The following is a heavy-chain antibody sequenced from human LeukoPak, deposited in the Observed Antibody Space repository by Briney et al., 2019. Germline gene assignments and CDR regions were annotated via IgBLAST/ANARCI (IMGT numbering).Heavy chain of an antibody. CDR2: IYYSGST. D-gene: IGHD5-24*01. Sequence: PSETLSLTCTVSGGSISSSSYYWGWIRQPPGKGLEWIGSIYYSGSTYYNPSLKSRVTISVDTSKNQFSLKLGSVTAADTAVYYCASAVEMATSFDYWGQGTLVTVSS. CDR1: GGSISSSSYY. CDR3: ASAVEMATSFDY. J-gene: IGHJ4*02. V-gene: IGHV4-39*01.